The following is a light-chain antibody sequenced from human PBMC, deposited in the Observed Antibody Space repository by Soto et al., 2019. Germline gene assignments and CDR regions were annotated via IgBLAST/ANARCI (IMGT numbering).Light chain of an antibody. V-gene: IGKV3-20*01. Sequence: EIVLTQSPGTLSLSPGERATLSCRASQSVSSNYLGWSQKKPGQPPRLLIYGGSSRATGIPDRFSGGGSGTDFTLTIIRLEPEDFAVYYFHQYGSSLRTFGQGTKVEMK. CDR1: QSVSSNY. CDR2: GGS. CDR3: HQYGSSLRT. J-gene: IGKJ1*01.